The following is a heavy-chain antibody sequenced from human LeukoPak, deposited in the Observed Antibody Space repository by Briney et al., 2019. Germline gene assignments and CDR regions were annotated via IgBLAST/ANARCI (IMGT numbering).Heavy chain of an antibody. CDR1: VYTFTGYY. V-gene: IGHV1-2*02. Sequence: GASVKVSCKASVYTFTGYYMHWVRQAPGQGLEWRGWINPNSGDTNYAQKFQGRVTMTRDTPISTAYTEPSRLRSDDTAAYYCARDPGYDILTGYAPTGFDYCGQGTLATVSS. D-gene: IGHD3-9*01. CDR2: INPNSGDT. J-gene: IGHJ4*02. CDR3: ARDPGYDILTGYAPTGFDY.